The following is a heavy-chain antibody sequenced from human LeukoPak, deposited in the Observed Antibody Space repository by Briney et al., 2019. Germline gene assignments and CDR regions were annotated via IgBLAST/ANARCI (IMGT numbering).Heavy chain of an antibody. CDR3: ARVCGRGLTYYYYYGMDV. D-gene: IGHD2-15*01. CDR2: INHSGST. Sequence: SETLSLTCAVYGGSFSGYYWSWIRQPPGKGLEWIGEINHSGSTNYNPSLKSRVTISVDTSKNQFSLKLSSVTAADTAVYYCARVCGRGLTYYYYYGMDVWGQGTTVTVSS. CDR1: GGSFSGYY. V-gene: IGHV4-34*01. J-gene: IGHJ6*02.